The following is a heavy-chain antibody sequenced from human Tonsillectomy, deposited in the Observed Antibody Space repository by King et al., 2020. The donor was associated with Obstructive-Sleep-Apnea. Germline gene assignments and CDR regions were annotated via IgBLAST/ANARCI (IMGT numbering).Heavy chain of an antibody. Sequence: VQLQESGPGLVKPSETLPLTCTVSGGSISNYYWSWIRQPPGKGLEWIGSMSYSGQTNCNPSLKSRVTLSIDTSKNQFSLELSSVTAADTAVYYCARDRTYGNGYYGVDVWGQGTAVIVSS. CDR2: MSYSGQT. CDR3: ARDRTYGNGYYGVDV. V-gene: IGHV4-59*01. CDR1: GGSISNYY. J-gene: IGHJ6*02. D-gene: IGHD4-11*01.